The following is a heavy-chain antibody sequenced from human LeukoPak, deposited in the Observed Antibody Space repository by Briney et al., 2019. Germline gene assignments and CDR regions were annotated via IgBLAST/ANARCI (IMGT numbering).Heavy chain of an antibody. D-gene: IGHD3-10*01. J-gene: IGHJ4*02. CDR2: ISYDGSNK. CDR3: AKYRTYYYGSGSYYVAQVDC. CDR1: GFTFSSYG. V-gene: IGHV3-30*18. Sequence: GGSLRLSCAASGFTFSSYGMHWVRQAPGKGLEWVAAISYDGSNKNYVDSVKGRFTISRDNAMSSLYRQMNSLITEDTAGYYCAKYRTYYYGSGSYYVAQVDCWGQRALVTVSS.